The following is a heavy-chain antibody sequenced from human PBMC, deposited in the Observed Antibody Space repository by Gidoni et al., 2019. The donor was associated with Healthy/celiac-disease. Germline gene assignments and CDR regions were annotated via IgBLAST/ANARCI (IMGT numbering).Heavy chain of an antibody. D-gene: IGHD3-3*01. CDR1: GFTFSSSG. J-gene: IGHJ4*02. Sequence: VQLVESGGGVVQPGRSLRLSCAASGFTFSSSGMHWVRQDTGKGLEWVEVISYDGSNKYYADSVKGRFTISRDNSKNTLYLQMNSLRAEDTAVYYCAKPYYDFWSGYYTSYYFDYWGQGTLVTVSS. CDR2: ISYDGSNK. CDR3: AKPYYDFWSGYYTSYYFDY. V-gene: IGHV3-30*18.